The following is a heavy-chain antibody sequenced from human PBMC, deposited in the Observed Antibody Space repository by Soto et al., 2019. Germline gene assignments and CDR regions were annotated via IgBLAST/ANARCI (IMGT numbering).Heavy chain of an antibody. CDR2: IIPIFGTA. CDR3: ARDRGGYIPFDY. Sequence: ASVKVSCKASGGTFSSYAISWVRQAPGQGLEWMGGIIPIFGTANYARKFQGRVTITADESTSTAYMELSSLRSEDTAVYYCARDRGGYIPFDYWGQGTLVTVSS. D-gene: IGHD3-22*01. V-gene: IGHV1-69*13. J-gene: IGHJ4*02. CDR1: GGTFSSYA.